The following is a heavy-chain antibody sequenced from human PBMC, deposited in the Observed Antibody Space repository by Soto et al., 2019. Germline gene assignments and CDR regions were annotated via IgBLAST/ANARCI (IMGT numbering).Heavy chain of an antibody. CDR3: ARVVGNSYFDF. CDR2: NYYSGST. V-gene: IGHV4-59*01. J-gene: IGHJ4*02. D-gene: IGHD4-4*01. CDR1: GGSISSYY. Sequence: QVQLQESGPGVVKPSETLSLTCTVSGGSISSYYWSWIRQPPGKGLEWIGYNYYSGSTHYNPSLKSRVTISVDTFKNQFSLKLNSVTAADTAVYYCARVVGNSYFDFWGQGTLVTVSS.